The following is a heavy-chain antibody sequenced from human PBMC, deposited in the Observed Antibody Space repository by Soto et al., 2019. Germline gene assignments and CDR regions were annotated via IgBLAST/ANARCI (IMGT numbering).Heavy chain of an antibody. J-gene: IGHJ4*02. Sequence: SETLSLTCTVSGGSISSYYWSWIRQPPGKGLEWIGYIYYSGSTNYNPSLKSRVTISVDTSKNQFSLKLSSVTAADTAVYYCARLYVRYFDYWCQGALLAVSS. CDR2: IYYSGST. CDR3: ARLYVRYFDY. D-gene: IGHD2-8*01. CDR1: GGSISSYY. V-gene: IGHV4-59*08.